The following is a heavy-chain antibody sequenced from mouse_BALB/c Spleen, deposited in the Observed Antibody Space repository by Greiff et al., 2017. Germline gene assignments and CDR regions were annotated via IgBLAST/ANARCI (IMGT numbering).Heavy chain of an antibody. CDR2: ISYSGST. J-gene: IGHJ1*01. CDR3: ARLLPSYWYFDV. V-gene: IGHV3-8*02. CDR1: GDSITSGY. Sequence: VQLKESGPSLVKPSQTLSLTCSVTGDSITSGYWNWIRKFLGNKLEYMGYISYSGSTYYNPSLKSRISITRDTSKNQYYLQLNSVTTEDTATYYCARLLPSYWYFDVWGAGTTVTVSS. D-gene: IGHD1-1*01.